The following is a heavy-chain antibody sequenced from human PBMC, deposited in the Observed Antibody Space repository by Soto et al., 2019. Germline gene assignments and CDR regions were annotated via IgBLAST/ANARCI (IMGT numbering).Heavy chain of an antibody. CDR2: INPKTGDT. D-gene: IGHD3-3*01. V-gene: IGHV1-2*02. J-gene: IGHJ4*02. CDR1: ADTFTGHY. Sequence: ASVRVSCKTCADTFTGHYRNCVRQAPGRWLECVGWINPKTGDTNNAQKFQGRVTMTTDTSISTGHMELSGLKSDDTAVYYCVNGDHLARWGQGTSVPGSS. CDR3: VNGDHLAR.